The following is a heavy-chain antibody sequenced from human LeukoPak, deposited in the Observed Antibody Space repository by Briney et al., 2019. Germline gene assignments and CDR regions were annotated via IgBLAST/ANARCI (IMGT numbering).Heavy chain of an antibody. J-gene: IGHJ4*02. V-gene: IGHV3-74*01. Sequence: SGGSLRLSCAASGFTFSSYWMHWVRQAPGKGLVWVSRINSDGSSTSYADSVKGRFTISRDNAKNTLYLQMNSLRAEDTAVYYCAKHCSSTSCIDYWGQGTLVTVSS. D-gene: IGHD2-2*01. CDR1: GFTFSSYW. CDR2: INSDGSST. CDR3: AKHCSSTSCIDY.